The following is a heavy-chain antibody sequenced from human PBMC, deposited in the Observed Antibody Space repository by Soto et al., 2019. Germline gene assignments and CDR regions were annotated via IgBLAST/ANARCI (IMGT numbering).Heavy chain of an antibody. J-gene: IGHJ4*02. CDR2: ISGSGGST. CDR1: GFTFSSYA. V-gene: IGHV3-23*01. D-gene: IGHD4-17*01. CDR3: AQSYGVFDY. Sequence: GGSLRLSCAASGFTFSSYAMRWVRHAPGKGLEWVSAISGSGGSTYYADSVKGRFTISRDKSKNTLYLQMNSLRAEDMAVYYCAQSYGVFDYWGQGTLVT.